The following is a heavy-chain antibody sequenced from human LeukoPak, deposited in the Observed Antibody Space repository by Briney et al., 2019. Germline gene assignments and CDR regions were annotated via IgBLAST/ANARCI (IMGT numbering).Heavy chain of an antibody. D-gene: IGHD1-7*01. J-gene: IGHJ6*04. Sequence: PGGSLRLSCAASGFTFSSYAMHWVRQAPGKGLEWVAVISYDGSNKYYADSVKGRFTISRDNSKNTLYLQMNSLRAEDTAVYYCARDRITGTTGYYYYYGMDVWGKGTTVTVSS. CDR2: ISYDGSNK. CDR3: ARDRITGTTGYYYYYGMDV. V-gene: IGHV3-30-3*01. CDR1: GFTFSSYA.